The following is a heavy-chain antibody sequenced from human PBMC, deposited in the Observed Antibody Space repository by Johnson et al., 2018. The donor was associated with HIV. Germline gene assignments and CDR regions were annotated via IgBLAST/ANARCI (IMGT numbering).Heavy chain of an antibody. D-gene: IGHD6-13*01. V-gene: IGHV3-9*01. CDR2: ISWNSGSI. J-gene: IGHJ3*02. CDR1: GFTFDDHG. CDR3: AKGRGSNWYTGAFDI. Sequence: VQLVESGGGVVRPGGFLRLSCAASGFTFDDHGMSWVRQAPGKGLEWVSGISWNSGSIGYVDSVKGRFTISRDNAKNSLYLQMNSLRAEDTALYYCAKGRGSNWYTGAFDIWGQGTMVTVSA.